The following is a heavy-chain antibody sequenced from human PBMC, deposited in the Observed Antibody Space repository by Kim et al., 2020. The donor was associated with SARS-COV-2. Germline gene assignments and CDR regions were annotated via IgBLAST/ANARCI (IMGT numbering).Heavy chain of an antibody. CDR3: ARQGYYGSGSYSLPPPNDAFDI. Sequence: GESLKISCKGSGYSFTSYWIGWVRQMPGKGLEWMGIIYPGDSDTRYSPSFQGQVTISADKSISTAYLQWSSLKASDTAMYYCARQGYYGSGSYSLPPPNDAFDIWGQGTMVTVSS. J-gene: IGHJ3*02. V-gene: IGHV5-51*01. CDR1: GYSFTSYW. CDR2: IYPGDSDT. D-gene: IGHD3-10*01.